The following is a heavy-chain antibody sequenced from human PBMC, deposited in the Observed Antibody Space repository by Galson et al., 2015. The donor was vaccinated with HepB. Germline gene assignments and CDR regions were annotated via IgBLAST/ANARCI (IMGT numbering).Heavy chain of an antibody. D-gene: IGHD3-10*01. J-gene: IGHJ3*02. Sequence: SLRLSCAASGFTFSSYAMHWVRQAPGKGLEYVSAISSNGGSTYYADSVKGRFTISRDNSKNTLYLQMSSLRAEDTAVYYCVKERDVTMVRGEGVFDIWGQGTMVTVSS. CDR1: GFTFSSYA. CDR3: VKERDVTMVRGEGVFDI. CDR2: ISSNGGST. V-gene: IGHV3-64D*06.